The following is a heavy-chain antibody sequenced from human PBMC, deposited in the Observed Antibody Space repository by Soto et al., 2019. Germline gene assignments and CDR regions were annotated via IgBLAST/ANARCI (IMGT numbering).Heavy chain of an antibody. CDR2: INSDGSST. CDR1: GFTFSSYW. CDR3: ARVRAQAVANY. V-gene: IGHV3-74*01. J-gene: IGHJ4*02. Sequence: GGSLRLSCAAPGFTFSSYWMHWVRQAPGKGLVWVSRINSDGSSTSYADSVKGRFTISRDNAKNTLYLQMNSLRAEDTAVYYCARVRAQAVANYWGQGTLVTVSS. D-gene: IGHD6-19*01.